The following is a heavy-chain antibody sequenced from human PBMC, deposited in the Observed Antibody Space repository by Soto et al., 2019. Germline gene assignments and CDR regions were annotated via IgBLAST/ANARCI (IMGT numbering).Heavy chain of an antibody. J-gene: IGHJ5*02. Sequence: QVQLVESGGGVVQPGRSLRLSCAASGFTFSSYGMHWVRRAPGKGLEWVAVIWYDGSNKYYADSVKGRFTISRDNSKNTLYLQMNSLRAEDTAVYYCARASYYDFWSGYGWFDPWGQGTLVTVSS. D-gene: IGHD3-3*01. CDR2: IWYDGSNK. CDR1: GFTFSSYG. V-gene: IGHV3-33*01. CDR3: ARASYYDFWSGYGWFDP.